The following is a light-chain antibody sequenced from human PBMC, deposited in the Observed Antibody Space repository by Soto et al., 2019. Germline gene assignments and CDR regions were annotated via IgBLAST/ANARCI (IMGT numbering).Light chain of an antibody. CDR1: QDVSSY. CDR3: QQSYSYPPS. CDR2: AAS. J-gene: IGKJ4*01. V-gene: IGKV1-8*01. Sequence: AIRMTQSPSSFSASIGDRVTITCRASQDVSSYLAWYQQKPGKAPNLLIYAASTLQTGVPSRFSGSGSGRNFTLTISCLQPEDFATYYCQQSYSYPPSFGGGTKVDIK.